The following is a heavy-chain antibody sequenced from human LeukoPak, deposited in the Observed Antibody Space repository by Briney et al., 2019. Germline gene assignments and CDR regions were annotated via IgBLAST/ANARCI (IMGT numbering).Heavy chain of an antibody. J-gene: IGHJ6*03. V-gene: IGHV4-34*01. D-gene: IGHD6-13*01. CDR1: GGSFSGYY. Sequence: SETLSLTCAVYGGSFSGYYWSWIRQPPGKGLEWVGEINHSGSTNYNPSPKSRVTISVDTSKNQFSLKLSSVTAADTAVYYCARHGSSSCYLGGDYYYYYMYVWGKGTTVTIS. CDR2: INHSGST. CDR3: ARHGSSSCYLGGDYYYYYMYV.